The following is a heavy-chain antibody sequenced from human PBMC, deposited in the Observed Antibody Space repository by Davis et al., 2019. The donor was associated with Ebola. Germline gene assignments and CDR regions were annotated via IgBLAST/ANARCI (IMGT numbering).Heavy chain of an antibody. CDR3: ARDIEAVVVAATPIGY. J-gene: IGHJ4*02. CDR1: GFTFSTYA. CDR2: ISGSGGST. V-gene: IGHV3-23*01. Sequence: GESLKISCAASGFTFSTYAMSWVRQAPGKGLEWVSAISGSGGSTYYADSVKGRFTISRDNSKNTLYLQMNSLRAEDTAVYYCARDIEAVVVAATPIGYWGQGTLVTVSS. D-gene: IGHD2-15*01.